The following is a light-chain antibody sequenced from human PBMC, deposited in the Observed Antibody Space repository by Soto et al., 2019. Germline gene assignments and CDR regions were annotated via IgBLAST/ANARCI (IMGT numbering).Light chain of an antibody. Sequence: EIVLTQSPGTLSLSPGERATLSCRASQSGSSSFLAWYQQKPGQAPRLLIYGASSRATGIPDRFSGSGSGTVFTLTSSRVEPEDFAVYYCQQYDSSPWTFGQGTKVEIK. V-gene: IGKV3-20*01. CDR1: QSGSSSF. CDR3: QQYDSSPWT. CDR2: GAS. J-gene: IGKJ1*01.